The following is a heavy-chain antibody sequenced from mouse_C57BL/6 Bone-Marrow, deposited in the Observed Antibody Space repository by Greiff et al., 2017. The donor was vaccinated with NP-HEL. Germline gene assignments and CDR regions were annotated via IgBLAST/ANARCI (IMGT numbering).Heavy chain of an antibody. Sequence: VQLQQSGAELVRPGTSVKVSCKASGYAFTNYLIEWVKQRPGQGLEWIGVINPGSGGTNYNEKFKGKATLTADKSSSTAYMQLSSLTSEDSAVYFCASALITTVERWYFDVWGTGTTVTVSS. CDR1: GYAFTNYL. CDR3: ASALITTVERWYFDV. V-gene: IGHV1-54*01. CDR2: INPGSGGT. D-gene: IGHD1-1*01. J-gene: IGHJ1*03.